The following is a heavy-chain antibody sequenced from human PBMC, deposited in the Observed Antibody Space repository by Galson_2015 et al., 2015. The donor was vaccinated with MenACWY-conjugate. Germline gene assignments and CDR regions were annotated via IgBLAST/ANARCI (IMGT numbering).Heavy chain of an antibody. CDR2: INSGSRAI. D-gene: IGHD3-16*01. J-gene: IGHJ4*02. V-gene: IGHV3-48*04. CDR1: GFAFRTYN. CDR3: VRDYNGGLEF. Sequence: SLRLSCAASGFAFRTYNFHWVRQAPGKGLEWVAYINSGSRAIHYADSVEGRFTISRDDASHLLFLQLNGLRAEDTGVYHCVRDYNGGLEFWGQGTLVTVSS.